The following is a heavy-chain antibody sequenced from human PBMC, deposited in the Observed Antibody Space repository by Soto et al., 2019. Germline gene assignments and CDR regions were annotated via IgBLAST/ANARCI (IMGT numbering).Heavy chain of an antibody. CDR1: GGSISSDC. D-gene: IGHD3-10*01. V-gene: IGHV4-59*08. Sequence: SERLSLTWTGSGGSISSDCWSWSRQPPGKGLEWSGYIYYSGSTNYNPSLKSRVSISVDTSKNQFSLKLNSMTAADTAVYYCARHNYGSGSTYFDYWGQGTLVTVS. CDR3: ARHNYGSGSTYFDY. J-gene: IGHJ4*02. CDR2: IYYSGST.